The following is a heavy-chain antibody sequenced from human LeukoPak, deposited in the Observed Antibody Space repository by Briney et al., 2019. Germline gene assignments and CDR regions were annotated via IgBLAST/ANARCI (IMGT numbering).Heavy chain of an antibody. CDR2: INSDGSST. CDR3: ARCSGGSCYMNGFDP. V-gene: IGHV3-74*01. Sequence: GSLRLSCAASGFTFSSYWMQWVRQVPGKGLVWVSSINSDGSSTNYADSVKGRLIISRDNAKNSLYLQMNSLRDEDTALYYCARCSGGSCYMNGFDPWGQGTLVTVSS. J-gene: IGHJ5*02. CDR1: GFTFSSYW. D-gene: IGHD2-15*01.